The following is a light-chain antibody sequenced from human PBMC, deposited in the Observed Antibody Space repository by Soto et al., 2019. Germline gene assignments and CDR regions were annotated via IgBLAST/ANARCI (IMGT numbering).Light chain of an antibody. J-gene: IGKJ4*01. Sequence: EIVLTQSPATLSLSPGERATLSCRASQIVSSYLAWYQQKPGQAPRLLIYDASNRATGSPARFSGSGSGTDFTLTISSLEPEDFAVYYCQHRSNWPLTFGGGTKVEIK. V-gene: IGKV3-11*01. CDR3: QHRSNWPLT. CDR2: DAS. CDR1: QIVSSY.